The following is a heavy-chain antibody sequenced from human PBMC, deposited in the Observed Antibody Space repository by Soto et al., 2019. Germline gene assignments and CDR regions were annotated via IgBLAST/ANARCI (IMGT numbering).Heavy chain of an antibody. Sequence: PSETLSLTCTVSGGSINDGSYHWSWLRQHPGKGLGFIGYIFYTGSKYHNPSLETRVTMSADTSNNEVSLWLHSLTAADTAVYYCARLDYGVSAFDLWGRGTLVTVSS. CDR1: GGSINDGSYH. V-gene: IGHV4-31*03. J-gene: IGHJ4*02. D-gene: IGHD4-17*01. CDR3: ARLDYGVSAFDL. CDR2: IFYTGSK.